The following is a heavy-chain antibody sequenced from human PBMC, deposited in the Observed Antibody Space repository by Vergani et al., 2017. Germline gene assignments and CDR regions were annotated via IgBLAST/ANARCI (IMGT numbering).Heavy chain of an antibody. CDR1: GGSISSYY. J-gene: IGHJ6*02. CDR2: IYYSGST. Sequence: QVQLQESGPGLVKPSETLSLTCTVSGGSISSYYWSWIRQPPGKGLEWLGYIYYSGSTSYNPSLKSRVTISVDTSKTHFSLNLSSVTAADTAVYYCARGYGDYYYYGVDVWGQG. V-gene: IGHV4-59*01. D-gene: IGHD4-17*01. CDR3: ARGYGDYYYYGVDV.